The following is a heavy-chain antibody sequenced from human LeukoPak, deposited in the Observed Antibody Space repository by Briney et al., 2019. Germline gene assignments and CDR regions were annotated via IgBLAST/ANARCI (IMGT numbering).Heavy chain of an antibody. CDR2: TYYRSTWYN. D-gene: IGHD2-2*01. CDR1: GDSVSSNSVT. CDR3: ARRLTQYDCFDP. J-gene: IGHJ5*02. V-gene: IGHV6-1*01. Sequence: SQTLSLTCAIYGDSVSSNSVTWNWIRQSPSRGLEWLGRTYYRSTWYNDYAVSVRGRITVNPDTSKNQFSLHLNSVTPEDTAVYYCARRLTQYDCFDPWGQGILVTVSS.